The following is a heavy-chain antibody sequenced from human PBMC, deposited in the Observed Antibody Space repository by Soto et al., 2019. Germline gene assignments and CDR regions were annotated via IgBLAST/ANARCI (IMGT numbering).Heavy chain of an antibody. V-gene: IGHV4-31*03. J-gene: IGHJ2*01. CDR3: AREAMSYWDLDL. CDR2: IYYSGDT. Sequence: QVQLQESGPGLVKPSQTLSLTCTVSGGSISSGGYYWSWIRQHPGKGLEWIGHIYYSGDTSYNPSLKSRVIISVDTSKNQLSLKLSPVTAADTAVYYCAREAMSYWDLDLWGRGTLVTVSS. CDR1: GGSISSGGYY.